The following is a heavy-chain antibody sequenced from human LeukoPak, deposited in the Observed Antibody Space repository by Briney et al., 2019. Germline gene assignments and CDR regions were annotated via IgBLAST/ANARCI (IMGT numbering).Heavy chain of an antibody. D-gene: IGHD2-2*01. Sequence: GGSLRLSCAASGFSFSSHAMHWVRQAPGKGLEWVAFISYDGSTKTYADSVKGRFTISRDNSKNTLYLQMNSLRAEDTAVYYCARDGCSSTSCYSDYWGQGTLVTVSS. J-gene: IGHJ4*02. CDR1: GFSFSSHA. CDR2: ISYDGSTK. V-gene: IGHV3-30*12. CDR3: ARDGCSSTSCYSDY.